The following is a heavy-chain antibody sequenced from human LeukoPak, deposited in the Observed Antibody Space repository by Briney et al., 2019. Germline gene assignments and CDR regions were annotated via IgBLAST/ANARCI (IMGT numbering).Heavy chain of an antibody. CDR3: ARRAPALDP. D-gene: IGHD2-2*01. CDR1: GGSISRYY. CDR2: FHHSGNT. J-gene: IGHJ5*02. Sequence: SETLSLTCTVSGGSISRYYWSWIRQPPGKGLEWIGYFHHSGNTNYSPSLSSRITMSVDTSKNQFSLRLNSVTAADTAIYYCARRAPALDPGAQGPLVTVPS. V-gene: IGHV4-59*12.